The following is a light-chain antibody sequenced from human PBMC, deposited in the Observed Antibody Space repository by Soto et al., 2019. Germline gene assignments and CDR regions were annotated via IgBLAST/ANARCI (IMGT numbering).Light chain of an antibody. CDR3: SSYAGSNNFV. CDR1: SSDIGAYIY. CDR2: EVS. V-gene: IGLV2-8*01. Sequence: QSVLTQHPSASGSPGQSVTISYTGTSSDIGAYIYVSWYQQHPGKAPKLMISEVSRRPSGVPERFSGSKSGNTASLTVSGLQADDEAHYYCSSYAGSNNFVFGTGTKVTVL. J-gene: IGLJ1*01.